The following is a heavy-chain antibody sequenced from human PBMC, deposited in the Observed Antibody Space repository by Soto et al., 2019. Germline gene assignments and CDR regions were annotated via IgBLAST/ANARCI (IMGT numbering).Heavy chain of an antibody. Sequence: EVHLVESGGGLVQPGRSLRLSCAASGFTFDHYAMHWVRQAPGKGLEWVSGINWNSGSVRYADSVKGRFTISRDNAKNTLYLEMNSLRAEDTAVYYCARESEDLTSNFDYWGQGTLVTVSS. V-gene: IGHV3-9*01. CDR3: ARESEDLTSNFDY. CDR1: GFTFDHYA. J-gene: IGHJ4*02. CDR2: INWNSGSV.